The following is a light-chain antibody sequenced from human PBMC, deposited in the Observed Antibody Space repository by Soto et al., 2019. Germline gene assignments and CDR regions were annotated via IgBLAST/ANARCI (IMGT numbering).Light chain of an antibody. CDR1: SSDVDNYNY. V-gene: IGLV2-14*01. CDR2: EVS. CDR3: SSYTSSSTLYV. Sequence: QSVLTQPASVSGSPGQSITISCTGTSSDVDNYNYVSWYQQHPGKAPKLMIYEVSNRPSGVSNRFSGSKSGNTASLTISGLQAEDEADYYCSSYTSSSTLYVFGTGTKLTVL. J-gene: IGLJ1*01.